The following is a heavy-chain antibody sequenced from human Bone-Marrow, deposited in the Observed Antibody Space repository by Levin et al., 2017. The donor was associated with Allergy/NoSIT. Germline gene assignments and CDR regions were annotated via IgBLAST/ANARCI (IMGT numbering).Heavy chain of an antibody. CDR3: ARVYSSSWAYFDY. Sequence: ASVKVSCKASGYTFTSDGIVWVRQAPGQGLEWMGWISAFNGDTNYAQSLQGRVTLTRDKSTRTAYMELRSLRSDDTAVYYCARVYSSSWAYFDYWRQGTLVTVSS. D-gene: IGHD6-6*01. CDR2: ISAFNGDT. V-gene: IGHV1-18*01. J-gene: IGHJ4*02. CDR1: GYTFTSDG.